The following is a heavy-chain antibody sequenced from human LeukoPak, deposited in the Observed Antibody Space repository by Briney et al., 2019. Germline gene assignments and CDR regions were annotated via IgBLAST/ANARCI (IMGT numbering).Heavy chain of an antibody. Sequence: GGSLRLFCAASGFTFSSYGMHWVRQAPGKGLEWVALIRYDGSNMYYADSVKGRFTISRDNSKNTLYLQMNSLRAEDTAVYYCAKVGGIAAGPSDYWGQGTLVTVSS. CDR3: AKVGGIAAGPSDY. CDR1: GFTFSSYG. J-gene: IGHJ4*02. V-gene: IGHV3-30*02. CDR2: IRYDGSNM. D-gene: IGHD6-13*01.